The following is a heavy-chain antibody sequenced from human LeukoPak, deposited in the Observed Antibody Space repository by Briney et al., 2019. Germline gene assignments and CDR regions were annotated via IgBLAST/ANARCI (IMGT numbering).Heavy chain of an antibody. D-gene: IGHD6-13*01. V-gene: IGHV3-64D*06. J-gene: IGHJ4*02. CDR1: GFTFSSYA. CDR3: VKTSYSSSFDY. CDR2: ISSNGGST. Sequence: GGSLRLSCAASGFTFSSYAMSWVRQAPGEGLEYVSAISSNGGSTYYADSVKGRFTISRDNSKNTLYLQMSSLRAEDTAVYYCVKTSYSSSFDYWGQGTLVTVSS.